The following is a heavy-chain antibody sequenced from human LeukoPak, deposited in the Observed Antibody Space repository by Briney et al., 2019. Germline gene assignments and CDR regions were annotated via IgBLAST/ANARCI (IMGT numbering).Heavy chain of an antibody. CDR2: IYYSGST. CDR3: ARPPGIAAAGDYFDY. J-gene: IGHJ4*02. V-gene: IGHV4-59*01. Sequence: ASETLSLTRTVSGGSISSYYWSWIRQPPGKGLEWIGYIYYSGSTNYNPSLKSRVTISVDTSKNQFSLKLSSVTAADTAVYYCARPPGIAAAGDYFDYWGQGTLVTVSS. CDR1: GGSISSYY. D-gene: IGHD6-13*01.